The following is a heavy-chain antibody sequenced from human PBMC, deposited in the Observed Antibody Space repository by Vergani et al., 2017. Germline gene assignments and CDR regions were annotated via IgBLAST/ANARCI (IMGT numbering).Heavy chain of an antibody. CDR2: INSDGDST. J-gene: IGHJ6*03. D-gene: IGHD1-26*01. CDR3: ARDGWELLDYFYYMDV. V-gene: IGHV3-74*01. Sequence: EVQLLESGGGLVQPGGSLRLSCTASGFTFSNYWMQLVRQAPGKGLMWVSRINSDGDSTSYADAVKGRFTISRDNAKNTLYLQMDSQRAEDTAVYYCARDGWELLDYFYYMDVWVKGTTVTVSS. CDR1: GFTFSNYW.